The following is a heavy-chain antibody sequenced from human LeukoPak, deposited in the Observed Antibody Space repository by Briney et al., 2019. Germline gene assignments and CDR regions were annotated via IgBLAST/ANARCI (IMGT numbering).Heavy chain of an antibody. CDR2: IDHSGST. CDR1: GYSISSGYY. D-gene: IGHD4-17*01. CDR3: ARGVNDYGDYMDY. J-gene: IGHJ4*02. Sequence: SSETLSLTCTVSGYSISSGYYWGWIRQPPGKGLEWTGSIDHSGSTYYNPSLKSRITISLDTSKNQFSLKLSSVTAADTAVYYCARGVNDYGDYMDYWGQGTLVTVSS. V-gene: IGHV4-38-2*02.